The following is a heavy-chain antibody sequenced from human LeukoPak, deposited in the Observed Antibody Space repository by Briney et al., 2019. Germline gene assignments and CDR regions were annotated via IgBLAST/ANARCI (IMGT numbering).Heavy chain of an antibody. J-gene: IGHJ6*03. CDR2: IYTSGST. CDR1: GGSISSGSYY. CDR3: ARERDVDTAMGLARYYYYYYMDV. Sequence: SETLSLTCTVSGGSISSGSYYWSWIRQPAGKGLEWIGRIYTSGSTNYNPSLKSRVTISVDTSKNQFSLKLSSVTAADTAVYYCARERDVDTAMGLARYYYYYYMDVWGKGTTVTVSS. D-gene: IGHD5-18*01. V-gene: IGHV4-61*02.